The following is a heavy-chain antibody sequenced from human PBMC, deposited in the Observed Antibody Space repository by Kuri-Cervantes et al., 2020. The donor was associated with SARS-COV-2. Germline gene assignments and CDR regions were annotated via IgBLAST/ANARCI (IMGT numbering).Heavy chain of an antibody. CDR1: GFTFSSYG. J-gene: IGHJ3*02. V-gene: IGHV3-30*03. CDR2: ISYDGSNK. D-gene: IGHD2-15*01. Sequence: GESLKISCAASGFTFSSYGMHWVRQAPGKGLEWVAVISYDGSNKYYADSVKGRFTISRDNSKNTLYLQMNSLRAEDTAVYYCARALCSGGSCYPGGAFDIWGQGTMVTVSS. CDR3: ARALCSGGSCYPGGAFDI.